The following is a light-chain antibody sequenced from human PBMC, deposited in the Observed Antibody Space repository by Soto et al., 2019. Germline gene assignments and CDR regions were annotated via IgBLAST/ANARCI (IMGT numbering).Light chain of an antibody. CDR2: EVF. V-gene: IGLV2-14*02. J-gene: IGLJ1*01. CDR1: SSHFDTYNL. Sequence: QSVLTQPASVSGSPGQSITISCTGPSSHFDTYNLVSWYQLHPGKVPKLIIYEVFKRPSGVSHRFSGSRSGNTASLTISGLQAEDEADYYCSSYTSGSTLYVFGTGTKVTVL. CDR3: SSYTSGSTLYV.